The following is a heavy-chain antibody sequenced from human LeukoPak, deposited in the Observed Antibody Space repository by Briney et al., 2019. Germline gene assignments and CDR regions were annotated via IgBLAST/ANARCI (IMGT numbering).Heavy chain of an antibody. Sequence: GGSLRLSCAASGFTFSDYCLTWVRQAPGKGVEWLRLTINKTKGGTTDQTTSVEGKFTMSREDSKSTRYLQMNSLRAEDTAVYYCARPMAQGSYSLPKWDYYYGMDVWGQGTTVTVSS. D-gene: IGHD1-26*01. CDR2: TINKTKGGTT. V-gene: IGHV3-71*01. CDR1: GFTFSDYC. CDR3: ARPMAQGSYSLPKWDYYYGMDV. J-gene: IGHJ6*02.